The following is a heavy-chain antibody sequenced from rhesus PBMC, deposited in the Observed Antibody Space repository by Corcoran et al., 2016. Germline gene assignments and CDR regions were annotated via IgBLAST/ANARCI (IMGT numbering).Heavy chain of an antibody. J-gene: IGHJ4*01. V-gene: IGHV4-165*01. CDR1: GDSFSGYY. CDR2: ISGSSGST. CDR3: ARPRSYGNYLDY. Sequence: QVQLQESGPGLVKPSETLSLTCAVSGDSFSGYYWGWIRQPTRKGLEWIGSISGSSGSTDYNPSLKSRVTISTDTSKNQFSLKLNSVTAADTAVYFCARPRSYGNYLDYWGQGVLVTVSS. D-gene: IGHD3-9*01.